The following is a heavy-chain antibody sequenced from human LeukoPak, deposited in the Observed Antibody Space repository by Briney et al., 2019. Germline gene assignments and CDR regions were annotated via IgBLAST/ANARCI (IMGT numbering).Heavy chain of an antibody. D-gene: IGHD3-22*01. Sequence: GGSLRLSCAASGFTFSSYAMHWVRQAPGKGLEYVSAISSNGGSTYYANSVKGRFTISRDNAKNSLYLQMNSLRVEDTAFYYCAKDRFFYDSGSKANWGQGTLVTVSS. CDR3: AKDRFFYDSGSKAN. V-gene: IGHV3-64*01. CDR1: GFTFSSYA. CDR2: ISSNGGST. J-gene: IGHJ4*02.